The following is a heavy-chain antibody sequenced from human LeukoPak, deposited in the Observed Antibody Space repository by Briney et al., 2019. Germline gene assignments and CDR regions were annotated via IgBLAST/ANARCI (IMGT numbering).Heavy chain of an antibody. J-gene: IGHJ4*02. D-gene: IGHD6-13*01. Sequence: ASVKVSCKASGYTYTSYGITWVRQAPGQGLEWKGWINANNGNTNYAQNLQGRVTMTTDTSTSTAYMEMRSLRSDDTAVYYCARGPIAAAGDSWGQGTLVTVSS. CDR1: GYTYTSYG. CDR3: ARGPIAAAGDS. CDR2: INANNGNT. V-gene: IGHV1-18*01.